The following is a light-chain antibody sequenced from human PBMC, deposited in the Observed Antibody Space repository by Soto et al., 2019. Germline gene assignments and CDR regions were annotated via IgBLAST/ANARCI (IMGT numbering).Light chain of an antibody. J-gene: IGLJ3*02. CDR1: SSDVGAYNL. V-gene: IGLV2-14*03. CDR2: DVS. CDR3: SSYTNTSTLV. Sequence: QSALTQPASVSGSPGQSITISCTGTSSDVGAYNLVSWYQQHPGRAPKLFIFDVSDRPSGVSNRFSGSKSGNTASLTISGLQAEDEAFYYCSSYTNTSTLVFGGGTQLPS.